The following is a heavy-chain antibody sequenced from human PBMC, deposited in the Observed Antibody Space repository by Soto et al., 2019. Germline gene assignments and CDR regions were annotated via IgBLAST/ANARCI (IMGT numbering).Heavy chain of an antibody. CDR3: ARRSRNNPRWYYYGLDV. V-gene: IGHV4-30-2*01. D-gene: IGHD6-13*01. CDR1: AGSIYSGGYY. Sequence: SETLSLPCAVSAGSIYSGGYYWSQIRQPPGKGHKSIGTVSHSGSTYYNAFLKSRVTMSMDTSKKDFSQELSTVTAAPTAVYYCARRSRNNPRWYYYGLDVWGHRTKVTVSS. CDR2: VSHSGST. J-gene: IGHJ6*01.